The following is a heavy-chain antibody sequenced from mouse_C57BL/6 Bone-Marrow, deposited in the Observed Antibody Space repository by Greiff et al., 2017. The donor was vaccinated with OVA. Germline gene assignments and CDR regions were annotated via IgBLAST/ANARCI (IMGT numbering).Heavy chain of an antibody. CDR2: IYPGDGDT. V-gene: IGHV1-80*01. D-gene: IGHD1-1*01. Sequence: QVQLKQSGAELVKPGASVKISCKASGYAFSSYWMNWVKQRPGKGLEWIGQIYPGDGDTNYNGKFKGKATLTADKSSSTAYMQLSSLTSEDSAVYFCARKDYYGSSLYYFDYWGQGTTLTVSS. CDR3: ARKDYYGSSLYYFDY. J-gene: IGHJ2*01. CDR1: GYAFSSYW.